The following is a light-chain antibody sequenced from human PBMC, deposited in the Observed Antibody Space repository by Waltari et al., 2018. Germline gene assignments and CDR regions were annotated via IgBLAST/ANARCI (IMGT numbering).Light chain of an antibody. J-gene: IGKJ1*01. CDR2: DAS. Sequence: ETVLTQSPATLSLSPGERATPSCRASQNIGTYLTWFQQRPGQAPRLLIHDASNRATGIPARFSGSGSGTDFTLTISSLEPEDFAVYYCQQRSYWPRTFGQGTKVEIK. CDR1: QNIGTY. CDR3: QQRSYWPRT. V-gene: IGKV3-11*01.